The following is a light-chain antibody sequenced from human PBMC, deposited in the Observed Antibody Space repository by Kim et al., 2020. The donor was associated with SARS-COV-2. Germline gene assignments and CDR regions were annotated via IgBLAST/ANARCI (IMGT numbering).Light chain of an antibody. CDR2: RNN. Sequence: SPPATPDGAGNRNNLGNQGSTWRQQHQRHPAKHLSYRNNSRPSGISERLSASRSGNTASLTITGLQPEDEADYYCSAWDSSLSAWVFSGGTQLTVL. V-gene: IGLV10-54*01. CDR3: SAWDSSLSAWV. J-gene: IGLJ3*02. CDR1: RNNLGNQG.